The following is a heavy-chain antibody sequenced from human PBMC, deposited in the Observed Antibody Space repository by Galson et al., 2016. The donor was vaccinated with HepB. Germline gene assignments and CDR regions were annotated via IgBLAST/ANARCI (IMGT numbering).Heavy chain of an antibody. CDR1: GGSMSSGSYS. CDR2: ISTSGIP. Sequence: TLSLTCTVSGGSMSSGSYSWTWIRQPAGRGLGWIGRISTSGIPNYTPSLKSRVTMSVDTSKNQFSLRLSSVTAADTAVYYCARSLWFRNYYYGMDVWGKGTTVIVSS. D-gene: IGHD3-10*01. CDR3: ARSLWFRNYYYGMDV. J-gene: IGHJ6*04. V-gene: IGHV4-61*02.